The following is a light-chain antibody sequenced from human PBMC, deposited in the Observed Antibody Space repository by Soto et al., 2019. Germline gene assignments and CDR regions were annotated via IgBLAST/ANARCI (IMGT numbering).Light chain of an antibody. CDR3: QQYNNWPLT. J-gene: IGKJ4*01. CDR2: GAS. Sequence: EIVMTQSPATLSVSPGEGATLSCRASQSVGSELAWYQQRPGQAPRLLIYGASNRATGVPARFSGSGSGTDFTLTISSLQSEDLAVYFCQQYNNWPLTFGGGTKVEIK. CDR1: QSVGSE. V-gene: IGKV3-15*01.